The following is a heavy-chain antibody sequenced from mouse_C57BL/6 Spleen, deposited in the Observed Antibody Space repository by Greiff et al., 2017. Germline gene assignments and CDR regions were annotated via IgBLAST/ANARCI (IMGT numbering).Heavy chain of an antibody. V-gene: IGHV1-61*01. J-gene: IGHJ2*01. CDR3: ARYATTVVWDY. D-gene: IGHD1-1*01. Sequence: QVQLQQPGAELVRPGSSVKLSCKASGYTFTSYWMDWVKQRPGQGLEWIGNIYPSDSETHYNQKFKDKATLTVDKSSSTAYMQLSSLTSEDSAVYYCARYATTVVWDYWGQGTTLTVSS. CDR1: GYTFTSYW. CDR2: IYPSDSET.